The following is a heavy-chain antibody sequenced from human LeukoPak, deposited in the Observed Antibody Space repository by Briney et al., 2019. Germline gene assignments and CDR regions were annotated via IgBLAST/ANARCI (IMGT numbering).Heavy chain of an antibody. J-gene: IGHJ3*01. V-gene: IGHV4-4*07. Sequence: SETLSLTCTVSVGSISGYYFNRIRQPATKGLEWIGRVYHSVSTNYNPSLKSRVTMSVDMSKHQSSLRLSSVTAADTALYYCAITYYHDSSGSSDAFDFWGQGTVVTVSS. CDR2: VYHSVST. CDR1: VGSISGYY. CDR3: AITYYHDSSGSSDAFDF. D-gene: IGHD3-22*01.